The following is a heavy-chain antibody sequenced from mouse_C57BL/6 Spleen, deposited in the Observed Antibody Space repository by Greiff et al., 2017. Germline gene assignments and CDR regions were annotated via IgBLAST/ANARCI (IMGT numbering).Heavy chain of an antibody. J-gene: IGHJ2*01. Sequence: QVQLQQSGPELVKPGASVKISCKASGYAFSSSWMNWVKQRPGKGLEWIGRIYPGDGDTNYNGKFKGKATLTADKSSSTAYMQLSSLTSEDSAVYFCARWFDSNYEGYFDYWGQGTTLTVSS. CDR2: IYPGDGDT. CDR3: ARWFDSNYEGYFDY. CDR1: GYAFSSSW. V-gene: IGHV1-82*01. D-gene: IGHD2-5*01.